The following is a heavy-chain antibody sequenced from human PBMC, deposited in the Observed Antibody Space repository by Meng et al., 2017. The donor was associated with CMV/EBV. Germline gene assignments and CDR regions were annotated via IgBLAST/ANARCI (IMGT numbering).Heavy chain of an antibody. CDR3: ARGVVVPAAISVRVISVLGYYYYGMDV. CDR2: ISYDGSNK. CDR1: GFTFSGYA. J-gene: IGHJ6*02. Sequence: GESLKISCAASGFTFSGYAMHWVRQAPGKGLEWVAVISYDGSNKYYADSVKGRFTISRDNSKNTLYLQMNSLRAEDTAVYYCARGVVVPAAISVRVISVLGYYYYGMDVWGQGTTVTVSS. V-gene: IGHV3-30*04. D-gene: IGHD2-2*01.